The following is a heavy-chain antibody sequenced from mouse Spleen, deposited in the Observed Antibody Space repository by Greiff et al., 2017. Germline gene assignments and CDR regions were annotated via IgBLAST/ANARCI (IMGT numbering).Heavy chain of an antibody. D-gene: IGHD2-3*01. CDR1: GFTFSSYA. CDR3: ARIYDGYYDYFDY. J-gene: IGHJ2*01. Sequence: EVNVVESGGGLVKLGGSLKLSCAASGFTFSSYAMSWVRQTPEKRLEWVATISSGGGNTYYPDSVKGRFTISRDNAKNTLYLQMSSLKSEDTAMYYCARIYDGYYDYFDYWGQGTTLTVSS. V-gene: IGHV5-9*04. CDR2: ISSGGGNT.